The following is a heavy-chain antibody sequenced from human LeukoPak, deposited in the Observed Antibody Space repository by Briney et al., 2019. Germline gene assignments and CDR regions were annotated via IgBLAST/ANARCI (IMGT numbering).Heavy chain of an antibody. CDR2: ISYDGSNK. J-gene: IGHJ6*02. D-gene: IGHD3-9*01. V-gene: IGHV3-30*18. CDR1: GFTFSSYG. CDR3: AKCLSDILTGSFWNYYYGMDV. Sequence: PGGSLRLSCAASGFTFSSYGMHWVRQAPGKGLEWVAVISYDGSNKYYADSVKGRFTISRDNSKNTLYLQMNSLRAEDTAVYYCAKCLSDILTGSFWNYYYGMDVWGQGTTVTVSS.